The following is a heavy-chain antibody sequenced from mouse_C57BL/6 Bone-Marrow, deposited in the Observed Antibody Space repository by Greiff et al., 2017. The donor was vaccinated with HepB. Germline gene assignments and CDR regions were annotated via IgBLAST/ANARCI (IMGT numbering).Heavy chain of an antibody. J-gene: IGHJ2*01. CDR2: IDPENGDT. CDR3: TRYCYGSRYFDY. D-gene: IGHD1-1*01. Sequence: EVQLQQSGAELVRPGASVKLSCTASGFNIKDDYMHWVKQRTEQGLEWIGWIDPENGDTEYASKFQGKATITADTSSNTAYLQLSSLTSEDTAVYYCTRYCYGSRYFDYWGQGTTLTVSS. CDR1: GFNIKDDY. V-gene: IGHV14-4*01.